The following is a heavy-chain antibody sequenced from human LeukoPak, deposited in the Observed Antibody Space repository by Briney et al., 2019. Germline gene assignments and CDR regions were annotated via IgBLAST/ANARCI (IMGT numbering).Heavy chain of an antibody. J-gene: IGHJ6*02. V-gene: IGHV3-30*18. CDR1: GFTFSSYG. CDR3: AKEGIVVVVAANNYYYYGMDV. CDR2: ISYDGSNK. D-gene: IGHD2-15*01. Sequence: GGSLRLSCAAYGFTFSSYGMHWVRQAPGKGLEGVAVISYDGSNKYYADSVKGRFTISRDNSKNTLYLQMNSLRAEDTAVYYCAKEGIVVVVAANNYYYYGMDVWGQGTTVTVSS.